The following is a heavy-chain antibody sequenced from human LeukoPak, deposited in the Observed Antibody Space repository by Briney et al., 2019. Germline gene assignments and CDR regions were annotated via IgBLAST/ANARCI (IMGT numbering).Heavy chain of an antibody. CDR3: ARVGSDYYGSGSYFLFDY. CDR1: GGSISSYY. V-gene: IGHV4-59*12. D-gene: IGHD3-10*01. J-gene: IGHJ4*02. CDR2: IYYSGST. Sequence: PSETLSLTCTVSGGSISSYYWSWIRQPPGKGLEWIGYIYYSGSTNYNPSLKSRVTMSVDTSKNQFSLKLSSVTAADTAVYYCARVGSDYYGSGSYFLFDYWGQGTLVTVSS.